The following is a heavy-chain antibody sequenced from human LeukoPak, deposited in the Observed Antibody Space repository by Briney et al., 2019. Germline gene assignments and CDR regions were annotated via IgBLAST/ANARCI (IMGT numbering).Heavy chain of an antibody. CDR2: INWNGGST. V-gene: IGHV3-20*04. D-gene: IGHD3-22*01. Sequence: GGSLRLSCAASGFTFDDYGMSWVRQAPGKGLEWVSGINWNGGSTGYADSVKGRFTISRDNAKNSLYLQMNSLRAEDTALYYCARGSEYYDSSGYSYYFDYWGQGTLVTVSS. CDR3: ARGSEYYDSSGYSYYFDY. J-gene: IGHJ4*02. CDR1: GFTFDDYG.